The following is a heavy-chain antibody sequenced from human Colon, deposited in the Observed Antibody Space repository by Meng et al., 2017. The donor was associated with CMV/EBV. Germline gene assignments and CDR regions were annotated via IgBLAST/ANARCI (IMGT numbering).Heavy chain of an antibody. V-gene: IGHV4-39*06. CDR3: VRDTKWLNWFAP. Sequence: LRLSCTVPGDSIRTDAYYWGWVRQSPGKGLEWLGSVYYTGYTTFNPSLQSRFNISLDTSKNQFHLKVNSVTAADTAVYYCVRDTKWLNWFAPWGQGTLVTVSS. D-gene: IGHD5-12*01. CDR1: GDSIRTDAYY. J-gene: IGHJ5*02. CDR2: VYYTGYT.